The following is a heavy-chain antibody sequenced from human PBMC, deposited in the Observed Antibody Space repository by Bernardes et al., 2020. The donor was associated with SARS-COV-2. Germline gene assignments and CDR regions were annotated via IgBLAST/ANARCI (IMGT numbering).Heavy chain of an antibody. CDR2: VAGYGGAT. J-gene: IGHJ4*02. Sequence: GGSLRLSCVASGFEFSDYAMGWVRQAPGKGLDGVSVVAGYGGATYYAGPVKGRFTTYRDDSTTVYLQMNSLRGDDTALYFCARGRYGAGQYYFDHWGKGTLVTVSS. CDR1: GFEFSDYA. V-gene: IGHV3-23*01. D-gene: IGHD3-10*01. CDR3: ARGRYGAGQYYFDH.